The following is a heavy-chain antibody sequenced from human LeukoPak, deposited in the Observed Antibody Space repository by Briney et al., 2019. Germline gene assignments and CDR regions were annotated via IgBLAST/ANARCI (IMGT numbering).Heavy chain of an antibody. Sequence: GRSLRLSCAASGFTFSTYAMHWVRQAPGKGLEWVASIPYDGSNEYYGESAKGRFTISRDNSKNTLFLQMTSLRPEDTAVYYCAKDLEDIGMSNDYYYGMDVWGQGTAVTVSS. V-gene: IGHV3-30-3*01. J-gene: IGHJ6*02. CDR1: GFTFSTYA. D-gene: IGHD5-12*01. CDR2: IPYDGSNE. CDR3: AKDLEDIGMSNDYYYGMDV.